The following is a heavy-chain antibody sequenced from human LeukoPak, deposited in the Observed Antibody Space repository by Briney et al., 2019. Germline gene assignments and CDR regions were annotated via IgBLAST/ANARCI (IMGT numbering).Heavy chain of an antibody. CDR3: ARRDDSSGYYWSGGAFDI. V-gene: IGHV4-59*08. Sequence: SETLSLTCTVSGGSISSYYWSWIRQPPGKGLEWIGEINHSGSTNYNPSLKSRVTISVDTSKNQFSLKLSSVTAADTAVYYCARRDDSSGYYWSGGAFDIWGQGTMVTVSS. CDR2: INHSGST. D-gene: IGHD3-22*01. CDR1: GGSISSYY. J-gene: IGHJ3*02.